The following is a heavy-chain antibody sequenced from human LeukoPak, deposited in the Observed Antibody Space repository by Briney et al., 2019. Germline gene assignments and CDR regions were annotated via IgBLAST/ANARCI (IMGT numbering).Heavy chain of an antibody. CDR3: AKDMYCGGDCLDS. Sequence: SETLSLTCTVSGYSISSGYYWGWIRQPPGKGLEWIGRMYHRGGPNYYNPSLKSRVTISVDMSKNQFSLKLSSGTAADTAVYYCAKDMYCGGDCLDSWGQGTLVTVSS. CDR2: MYHRGGPN. D-gene: IGHD2-21*02. J-gene: IGHJ4*02. V-gene: IGHV4-38-2*02. CDR1: GYSISSGYY.